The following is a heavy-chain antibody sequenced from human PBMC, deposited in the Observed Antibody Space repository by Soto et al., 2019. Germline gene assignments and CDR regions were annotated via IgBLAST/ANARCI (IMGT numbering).Heavy chain of an antibody. CDR2: IIPLFGKA. CDR1: GGSFSTLG. J-gene: IGHJ4*02. Sequence: SVKVSCKASGGSFSTLGINWVRQAPGQGLEWMGGIIPLFGKARYAETSQGRVTITADTSTGTAYMEVSSLRADDTAVFYCATAHNSGWYFFDYWGPGTLVTVSS. V-gene: IGHV1-69*06. D-gene: IGHD6-19*01. CDR3: ATAHNSGWYFFDY.